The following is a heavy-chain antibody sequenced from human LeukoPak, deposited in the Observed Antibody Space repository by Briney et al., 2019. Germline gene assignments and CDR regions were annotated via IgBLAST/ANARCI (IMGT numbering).Heavy chain of an antibody. CDR2: VNESGGT. V-gene: IGHV4-34*01. CDR1: IDSFSNYH. Sequence: SETLSLTCAVYIDSFSNYHWNWIRQTPAKGMEWIGEVNESGGTNISPSLRSRVILSVDTSKNQFSLKLISGTVADTAIYYCARGQGATVPQVGKNWFDPWGQGTRVTVSS. D-gene: IGHD1-26*01. CDR3: ARGQGATVPQVGKNWFDP. J-gene: IGHJ5*02.